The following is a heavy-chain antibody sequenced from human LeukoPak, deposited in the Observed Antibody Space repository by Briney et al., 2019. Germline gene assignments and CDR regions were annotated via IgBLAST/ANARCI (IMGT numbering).Heavy chain of an antibody. CDR1: GFTFSSYA. D-gene: IGHD4-17*01. Sequence: GGSLRLSCAASGFTFSSYAMSWVRQAPGKGLEWVSAISGSGGSTYYADSVKGRFTISRDNSKNTLYLQMNSLIAEDTAVYYCAKDRDYGDPYSVGDWYFDLWGRGTLVTVSS. J-gene: IGHJ2*01. CDR3: AKDRDYGDPYSVGDWYFDL. V-gene: IGHV3-23*01. CDR2: ISGSGGST.